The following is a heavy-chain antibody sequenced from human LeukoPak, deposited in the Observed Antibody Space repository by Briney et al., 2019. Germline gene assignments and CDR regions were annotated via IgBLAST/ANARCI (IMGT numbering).Heavy chain of an antibody. CDR3: ARAPRGYYDSSGYYYYYYMDV. CDR2: IIPIFGTA. Sequence: SVKVSCKASGGTFSSYAISWVRQAPGQGLEWMGGIIPIFGTANYAQKFQGRVTITTDESTSTAYMELSSLRSEDTAVYYCARAPRGYYDSSGYYYYYYMDVWGKGTTVTVSS. J-gene: IGHJ6*03. CDR1: GGTFSSYA. V-gene: IGHV1-69*05. D-gene: IGHD3-22*01.